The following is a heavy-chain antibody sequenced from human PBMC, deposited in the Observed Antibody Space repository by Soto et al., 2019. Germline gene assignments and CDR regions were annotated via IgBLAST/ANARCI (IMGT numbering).Heavy chain of an antibody. Sequence: PXETLTLPCTVAGGSISSYSWSWIRQPAGKGLEWIGRIYTSGSTNYNPSLKSRVTMSVDTSKNQLSLKLSSVTTADTAVYYCARAGTAAGRMDVWGQGPTVTVSS. D-gene: IGHD6-13*01. CDR1: GGSISSYS. CDR2: IYTSGST. J-gene: IGHJ6*02. V-gene: IGHV4-4*07. CDR3: ARAGTAAGRMDV.